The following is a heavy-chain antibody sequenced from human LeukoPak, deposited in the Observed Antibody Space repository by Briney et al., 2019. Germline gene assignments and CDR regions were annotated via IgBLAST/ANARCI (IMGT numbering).Heavy chain of an antibody. CDR1: GFTFSSYG. Sequence: GGSLRLSCAASGFTFSSYGTHWVRQVPGKGLEWVAVISYDGSNKYYADSVKGRFTISRDNSKNTLYLQMNSLRAEDTAVYYCAKDVGVSDDTAILDYWGQGTLVTVSS. D-gene: IGHD5-18*01. V-gene: IGHV3-30*18. J-gene: IGHJ4*02. CDR3: AKDVGVSDDTAILDY. CDR2: ISYDGSNK.